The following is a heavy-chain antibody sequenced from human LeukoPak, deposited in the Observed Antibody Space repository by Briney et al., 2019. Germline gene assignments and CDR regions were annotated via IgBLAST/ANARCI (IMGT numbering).Heavy chain of an antibody. CDR3: ARTYNWNYFDY. J-gene: IGHJ4*02. D-gene: IGHD1-20*01. CDR1: GYAFTSYD. CDR2: MNPNSGNT. V-gene: IGHV1-8*03. Sequence: ASVKVSCKASGYAFTSYDINWVRQATGQGLEWMGWMNPNSGNTGYAQKFQGRVTITRNTSISTAYMELSSLRSEDTAVYYCARTYNWNYFDYWGQGTLVTVSS.